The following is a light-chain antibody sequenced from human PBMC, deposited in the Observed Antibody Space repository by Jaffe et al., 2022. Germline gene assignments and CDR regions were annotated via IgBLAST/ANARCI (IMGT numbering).Light chain of an antibody. V-gene: IGKV3-20*01. CDR3: QQYATSPIT. J-gene: IGKJ5*01. Sequence: ESVLTQSPGTLSLSPGEKATLSCRASQSVSQNYLAWYHQRPGQAPRLLIYGASNRATGIPDRFSGSGSGTDFTLTISRLEPADFAVYYCQQYATSPITFGQGTRLEIK. CDR1: QSVSQNY. CDR2: GAS.